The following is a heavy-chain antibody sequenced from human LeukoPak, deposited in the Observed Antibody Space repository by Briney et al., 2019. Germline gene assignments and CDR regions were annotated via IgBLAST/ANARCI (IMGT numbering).Heavy chain of an antibody. J-gene: IGHJ6*03. CDR1: GFTFSSYS. D-gene: IGHD3-3*01. Sequence: PGGSLRLSCAASGFTFSSYSMNWVRQAPGKGLERVSYISSSSSTIYYADSVKGRFTISRDNAKNSLYLQMNSLRAEDTAVYYCARDMARITIFGDYYMDVWGKGTTVTVSS. V-gene: IGHV3-48*01. CDR3: ARDMARITIFGDYYMDV. CDR2: ISSSSSTI.